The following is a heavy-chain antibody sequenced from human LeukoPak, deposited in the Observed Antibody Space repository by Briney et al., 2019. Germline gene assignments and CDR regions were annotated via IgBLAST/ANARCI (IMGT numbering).Heavy chain of an antibody. Sequence: TGGSLRLSCAASRFTFSSYGMHWVRQAPGKGLEWVAFISYDGSDKYYADSVKGRFTISRDNSRNTLYLQMNSLRIEDTAVYHCAKIPSSSTYFDYWGQGTLVTVSS. V-gene: IGHV3-30*02. D-gene: IGHD6-6*01. CDR1: RFTFSSYG. CDR3: AKIPSSSTYFDY. J-gene: IGHJ4*02. CDR2: ISYDGSDK.